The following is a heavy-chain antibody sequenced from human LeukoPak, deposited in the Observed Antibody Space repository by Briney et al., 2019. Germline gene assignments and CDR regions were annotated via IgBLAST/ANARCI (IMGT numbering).Heavy chain of an antibody. CDR1: GFTFRSYE. J-gene: IGHJ6*02. CDR3: ARWRSVTTGYYYGMDV. CDR2: IGSSGSTL. V-gene: IGHV3-48*03. D-gene: IGHD4-17*01. Sequence: GGSLRLSCAASGFTFRSYEMNWVRQAPGKGLEWVSYIGSSGSTLYYADSVKGRFTISRDNAKNSLYLQMSSLRAEDTAVYYCARWRSVTTGYYYGMDVWGQGTSVTVSS.